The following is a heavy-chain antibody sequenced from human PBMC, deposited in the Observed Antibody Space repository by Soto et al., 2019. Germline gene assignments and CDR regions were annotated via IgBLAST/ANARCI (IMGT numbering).Heavy chain of an antibody. V-gene: IGHV3-9*02. CDR2: ISANGDNV. Sequence: GGSLRDGCVGSGFTAGTVAMLRSRQATGKGLEWVSGISANGDNVDYADSVKGRFTVSRDNAKNSLFLQMNSLRPEDTALFYCAKDMKWAGMTTIHYFDPLGQG. J-gene: IGHJ4*02. CDR3: AKDMKWAGMTTIHYFDP. CDR1: GFTAGTVA. D-gene: IGHD4-17*01.